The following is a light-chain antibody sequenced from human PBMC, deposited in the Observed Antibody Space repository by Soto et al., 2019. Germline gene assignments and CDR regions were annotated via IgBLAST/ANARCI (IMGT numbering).Light chain of an antibody. CDR3: QQYGPSPLT. CDR2: GAS. V-gene: IGKV3-20*01. J-gene: IGKJ3*01. CDR1: QSVNSNF. Sequence: EVRLTQSPGTLSLSTGERATLSCRASQSVNSNFLAWYQQKPGQAPRLLIYGASTRVTDTPDRFSGSGSGTDFTLTISRLEPEDFAVYSCQQYGPSPLTFGPGTKVDIK.